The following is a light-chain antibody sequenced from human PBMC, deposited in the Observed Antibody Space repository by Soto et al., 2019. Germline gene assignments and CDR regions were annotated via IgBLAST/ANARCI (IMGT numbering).Light chain of an antibody. J-gene: IGKJ4*01. CDR1: QDISNY. V-gene: IGKV1-33*01. Sequence: DIQMTQSPSSLSASVGDRVTITCQASQDISNYLNWYQQKPGKAPKLLIYDASNLETRVPSRFSGSGCGTDFTFTISSLQPEDIATYYCEQYDNLPSLTFGGGTKVDIK. CDR2: DAS. CDR3: EQYDNLPSLT.